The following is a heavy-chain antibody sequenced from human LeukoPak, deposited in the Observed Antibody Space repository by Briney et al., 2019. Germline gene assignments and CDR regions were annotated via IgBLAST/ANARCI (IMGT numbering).Heavy chain of an antibody. D-gene: IGHD5-24*01. CDR2: IIPILGIA. CDR1: GGTFSSYA. Sequence: ASVKVSCKASGGTFSSYAISWVRQAPGQGLEWMGRIIPILGIANYAQKFQGRVTITADKSTSTAYMELSSLRSEDTAVYYCARAGDGYPDDAFDIWGQGTMVTVSS. V-gene: IGHV1-69*04. J-gene: IGHJ3*02. CDR3: ARAGDGYPDDAFDI.